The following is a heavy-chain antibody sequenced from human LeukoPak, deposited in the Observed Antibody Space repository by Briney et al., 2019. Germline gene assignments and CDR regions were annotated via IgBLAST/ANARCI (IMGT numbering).Heavy chain of an antibody. V-gene: IGHV1-46*01. D-gene: IGHD5-18*01. J-gene: IGHJ4*02. Sequence: ASVKVSCTASGYTFTSYYMHWVRQAPGQGLEWMGIINPSGGSTSYAQKFQGRVTMTRDTSTSTVYMELSSLRSEDTAVYYCAIGIQLWTPCDYWGQGTLVTVSS. CDR2: INPSGGST. CDR1: GYTFTSYY. CDR3: AIGIQLWTPCDY.